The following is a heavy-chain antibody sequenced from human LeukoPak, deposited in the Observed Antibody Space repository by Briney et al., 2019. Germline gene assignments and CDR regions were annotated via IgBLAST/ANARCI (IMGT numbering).Heavy chain of an antibody. Sequence: GASVKVSCKASGYTFTGYYMHWFQQAPGQGLEWLGWINPNSGGTNYAQKFQGRVTMTRDTSISTAYMELSRLRSDDTAVYYCAREYSSGWYFFDYWGQGTLVTVSS. CDR2: INPNSGGT. CDR1: GYTFTGYY. CDR3: AREYSSGWYFFDY. D-gene: IGHD6-19*01. J-gene: IGHJ4*02. V-gene: IGHV1-2*02.